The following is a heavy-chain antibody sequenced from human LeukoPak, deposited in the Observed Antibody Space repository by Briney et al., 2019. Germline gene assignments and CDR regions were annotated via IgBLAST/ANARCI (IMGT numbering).Heavy chain of an antibody. Sequence: SVKVSCKASGGTFSSYAISWVRQAPGQGLEWMGRIIPIFGTANYAQKFQGRVTITADKSTSTAYMELSSLRPEDTAVYYRARLSDYYDSSGYYSQFDYWGQGTLVTVSS. CDR2: IIPIFGTA. CDR3: ARLSDYYDSSGYYSQFDY. CDR1: GGTFSSYA. J-gene: IGHJ4*02. D-gene: IGHD3-22*01. V-gene: IGHV1-69*06.